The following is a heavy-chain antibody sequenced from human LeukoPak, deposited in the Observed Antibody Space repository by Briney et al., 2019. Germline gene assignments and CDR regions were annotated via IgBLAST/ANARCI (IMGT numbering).Heavy chain of an antibody. V-gene: IGHV4-61*01. D-gene: IGHD6-19*01. J-gene: IGHJ4*02. Sequence: SETLSLTCTVSGGSVSSGSYYWSWIRQPPGKGLGWIGYIYYSGSTNYNPSLKSRVTISVDTSKNQFSLKLSSVTAADTAVYYCATAPWGYSSGWYFFDYWGQGTLVTVSS. CDR2: IYYSGST. CDR3: ATAPWGYSSGWYFFDY. CDR1: GGSVSSGSYY.